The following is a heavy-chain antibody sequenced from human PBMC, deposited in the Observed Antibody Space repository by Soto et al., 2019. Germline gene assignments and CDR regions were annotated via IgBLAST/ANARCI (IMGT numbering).Heavy chain of an antibody. CDR2: ISAYNGNT. V-gene: IGHV1-18*01. Sequence: SVKVSGKAAWYSFSSYGIGWVRQAPGQGQEWMGWISAYNGNTNYAQKLQGRVTMTTDTSTSTAYTELRSLSSEDTAAYYCAIAPRHSSISYCGQGRLVTV. D-gene: IGHD5-12*01. J-gene: IGHJ4*02. CDR3: AIAPRHSSISY. CDR1: WYSFSSYG.